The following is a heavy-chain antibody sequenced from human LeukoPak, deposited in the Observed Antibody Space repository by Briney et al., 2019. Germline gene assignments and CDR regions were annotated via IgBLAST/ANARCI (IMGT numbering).Heavy chain of an antibody. D-gene: IGHD3-16*02. CDR2: IYSGGST. V-gene: IGHV3-53*01. CDR3: ARDWDYVWGSYRWGFDY. CDR1: GFTVSSNY. J-gene: IGHJ4*02. Sequence: SGGSLRLSCAASGFTVSSNYMSWVRQAPGKGLEWVSVIYSGGSTYYADSVKGRFTISRDNAKNSLYLQMNSLRAEDTAVYYCARDWDYVWGSYRWGFDYWGQGTLVTVSS.